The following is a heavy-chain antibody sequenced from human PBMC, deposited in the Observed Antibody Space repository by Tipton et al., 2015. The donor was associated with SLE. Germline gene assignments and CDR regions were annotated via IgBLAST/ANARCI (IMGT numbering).Heavy chain of an antibody. J-gene: IGHJ4*02. CDR1: GFTFSSYS. CDR2: ISRISTI. V-gene: IGHV3-48*01. CDR3: ARVSPGDLEFDY. D-gene: IGHD3-10*01. Sequence: SLRLSCAASGFTFSSYSMNWVRQAPGKGLEGVSYISRISTIYYADSVKGRFTISRDNAKNSLYLQMTSLRAEDAALYFCARVSPGDLEFDYWGQGTLVTVSS.